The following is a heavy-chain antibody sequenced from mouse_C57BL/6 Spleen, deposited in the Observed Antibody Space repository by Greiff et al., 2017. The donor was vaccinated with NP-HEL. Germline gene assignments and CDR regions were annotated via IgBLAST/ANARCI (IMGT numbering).Heavy chain of an antibody. Sequence: VQLQQSVAELVRPGASVKLSCTASGFNIKNTYMHWVKQRPEQGLEWIGRIDPANGNTKYAPKFQGKATITADTSSNTAYLQLSSLTSADTAIYYWATSYYGSSYGYFDVWGTGTTVTVSS. J-gene: IGHJ1*03. D-gene: IGHD1-1*01. V-gene: IGHV14-3*01. CDR2: IDPANGNT. CDR1: GFNIKNTY. CDR3: ATSYYGSSYGYFDV.